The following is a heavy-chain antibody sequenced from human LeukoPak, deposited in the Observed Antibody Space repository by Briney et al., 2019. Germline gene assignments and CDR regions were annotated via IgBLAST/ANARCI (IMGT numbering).Heavy chain of an antibody. CDR1: GFSFSSHW. V-gene: IGHV3-7*03. CDR3: ARLTYYDNSGYL. Sequence: GGSLRLSCAASGFSFSSHWMSWVRQAPGKGLEWVANIKQDGSEKHYVDSVKGRFTVSRDNAKNSLYLQMNSLRADDTAVYYCARLTYYDNSGYLWGQGTLVTVSS. J-gene: IGHJ4*02. D-gene: IGHD3-22*01. CDR2: IKQDGSEK.